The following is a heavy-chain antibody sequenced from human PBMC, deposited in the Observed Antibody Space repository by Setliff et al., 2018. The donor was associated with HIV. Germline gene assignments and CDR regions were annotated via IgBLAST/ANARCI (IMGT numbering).Heavy chain of an antibody. Sequence: ESLKISCEASGFTLRSYAMYWVRQAPGKGLEWIGYVYYNGNINYNPSLKSRVTISTDTSKNQFSLNVRSVTAADTAVYFCAKSSPSIGYISDHWGQGTLVTVSS. D-gene: IGHD5-12*01. CDR2: VYYNGNI. V-gene: IGHV4-59*03. J-gene: IGHJ4*02. CDR1: GFTLRSYA. CDR3: AKSSPSIGYISDH.